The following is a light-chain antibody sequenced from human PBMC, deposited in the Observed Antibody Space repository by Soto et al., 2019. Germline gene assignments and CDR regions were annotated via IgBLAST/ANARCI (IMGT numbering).Light chain of an antibody. J-gene: IGLJ2*01. CDR2: DVT. CDR3: SSYSSSSTHVV. CDR1: SSDVGDFNY. V-gene: IGLV2-14*03. Sequence: QSALTQPASVSGSPGRSVTISCTGSSSDVGDFNYVSWYQLLPGRAPKLIIYDVTNRPSGISYRFSASKSGRTASLTISGLQAEDEADYYCSSYSSSSTHVVFGGGTKLTVL.